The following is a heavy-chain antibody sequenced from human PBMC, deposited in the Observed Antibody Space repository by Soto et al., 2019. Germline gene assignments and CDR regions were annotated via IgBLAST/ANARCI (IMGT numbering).Heavy chain of an antibody. CDR1: GDSISSYY. CDR2: IYYSGST. J-gene: IGHJ4*02. CDR3: ARSYYDFWSGYPFDY. D-gene: IGHD3-3*01. V-gene: IGHV4-59*01. Sequence: SETLSLTCIVSGDSISSYYWSWIRQPPGKRLEWIGYIYYSGSTNYNPSLKSRVAISVDTSKNQFSLRLSSVTAADTAVYYCARSYYDFWSGYPFDYWGQGTLVTV.